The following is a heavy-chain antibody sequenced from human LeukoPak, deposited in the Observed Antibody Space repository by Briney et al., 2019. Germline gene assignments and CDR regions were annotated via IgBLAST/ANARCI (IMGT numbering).Heavy chain of an antibody. Sequence: SETLSLTCAVYGGSFSGYYWSWIRQPPGKGLEWIGEINHSGSTNYNPSLKSRVTISVDTSKNQFSLKLSSVTAADTAVYYCARGGDIVVVPGDYYYGMDVWGKGTTVTVSS. D-gene: IGHD2-2*01. V-gene: IGHV4-34*01. CDR3: ARGGDIVVVPGDYYYGMDV. J-gene: IGHJ6*04. CDR2: INHSGST. CDR1: GGSFSGYY.